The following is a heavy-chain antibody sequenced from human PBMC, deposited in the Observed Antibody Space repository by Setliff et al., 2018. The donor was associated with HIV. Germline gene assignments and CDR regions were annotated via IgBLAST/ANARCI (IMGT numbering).Heavy chain of an antibody. CDR2: IIPIFGTA. V-gene: IGHV1-69*05. Sequence: SVKVSCKASGGTFGSYAISWVRQAPGQGLEWMGGIIPIFGTANYAQKFQGRVTITTDESTSTAYMELSSLRSEDTAVYYCARRMWYHDAFDIWGQGTMVTVSS. D-gene: IGHD2-15*01. J-gene: IGHJ3*02. CDR3: ARRMWYHDAFDI. CDR1: GGTFGSYA.